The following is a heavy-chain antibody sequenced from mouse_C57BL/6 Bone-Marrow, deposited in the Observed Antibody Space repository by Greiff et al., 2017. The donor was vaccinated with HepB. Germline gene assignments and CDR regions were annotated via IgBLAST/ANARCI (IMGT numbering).Heavy chain of an antibody. CDR1: GYTFTSYW. CDR2: IDPDGGGT. CDR3: ARDGDDAPWFAY. V-gene: IGHV1-72*01. Sequence: VQLQQPGAELVKPGASVKLSCKASGYTFTSYWMHWVKQRPGRGLEWIGRIDPDGGGTKYNEKFKSKATLTVDKPSSTAYMQLSSLTSEDSAVYYWARDGDDAPWFAYWGQGTPVTVSA. J-gene: IGHJ3*01. D-gene: IGHD2-3*01.